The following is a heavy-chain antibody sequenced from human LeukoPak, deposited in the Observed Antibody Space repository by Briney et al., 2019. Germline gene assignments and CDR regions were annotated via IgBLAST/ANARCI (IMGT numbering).Heavy chain of an antibody. CDR1: GFTFSSYG. Sequence: PGRSLRLSCAASGFTFSSYGMHWVRQVPGKGLEWVSVIRYDGSNKYYADSVKGRFTISRDNSKNTLYLQMNSLRAEDTAVYYCTKGPRPYYDSSGRAFDYWGQGTLVTVS. CDR2: IRYDGSNK. CDR3: TKGPRPYYDSSGRAFDY. V-gene: IGHV3-30*02. J-gene: IGHJ4*01. D-gene: IGHD3-22*01.